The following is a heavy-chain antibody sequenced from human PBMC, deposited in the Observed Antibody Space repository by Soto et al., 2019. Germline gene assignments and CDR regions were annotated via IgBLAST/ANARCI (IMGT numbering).Heavy chain of an antibody. Sequence: GGSLRLSCAASGFTFSSYSMNWVRQAPGKGLEWVSSISSSSSYIYYADSVKGRFTISRDNAKNSLYLQMNSLRAEDTAVYYCARDLPWIQLWNYWYFDLWGRGTLVTVYS. CDR2: ISSSSSYI. V-gene: IGHV3-21*01. D-gene: IGHD5-18*01. CDR3: ARDLPWIQLWNYWYFDL. CDR1: GFTFSSYS. J-gene: IGHJ2*01.